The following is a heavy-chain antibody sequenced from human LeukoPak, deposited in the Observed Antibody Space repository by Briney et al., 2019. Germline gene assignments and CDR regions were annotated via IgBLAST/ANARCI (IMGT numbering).Heavy chain of an antibody. J-gene: IGHJ4*02. CDR1: GFTFSSYG. CDR2: IWYDGSNK. D-gene: IGHD3-16*02. V-gene: IGHV3-33*06. CDR3: AKALGRLGELSLDY. Sequence: GGSLRLSCAASGFTFSSYGMHWVRQAPGKGLEWVAVIWYDGSNKYYADSVKGRFTISRDNSKNTLYLQMNGLRAEDTAVYYCAKALGRLGELSLDYWGQGTLVTVSS.